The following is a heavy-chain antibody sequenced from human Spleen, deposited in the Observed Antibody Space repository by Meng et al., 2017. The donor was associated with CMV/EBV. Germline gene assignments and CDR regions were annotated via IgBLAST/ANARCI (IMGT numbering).Heavy chain of an antibody. V-gene: IGHV1-2*02. Sequence: ASVKVSCKISEYTFSGYYIHWVRQAPGQGLEWMGWINPNSGGTNYAQNFQGRVTLTWDTSISTAYMELRSLRSDDTAVYYCAREDTPGHYYGMDVWGQGTTVTVSS. CDR2: INPNSGGT. D-gene: IGHD2-15*01. CDR3: AREDTPGHYYGMDV. J-gene: IGHJ6*02. CDR1: EYTFSGYY.